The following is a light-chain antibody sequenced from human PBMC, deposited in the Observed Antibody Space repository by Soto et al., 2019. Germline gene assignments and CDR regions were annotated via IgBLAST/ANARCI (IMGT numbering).Light chain of an antibody. J-gene: IGLJ3*02. CDR2: DDT. V-gene: IGLV1-40*01. CDR1: SSNIGLDYD. CDR3: QAYDNILSGWV. Sequence: QSVLTQPPSVSGAPGQTVTISCTGSSSNIGLDYDVHWYQQLPGAAPRLLIYDDTNRPSGVADRFSGSKSGTSASLAITGLQAEDEADYYCQAYDNILSGWVFGGGTKVTVL.